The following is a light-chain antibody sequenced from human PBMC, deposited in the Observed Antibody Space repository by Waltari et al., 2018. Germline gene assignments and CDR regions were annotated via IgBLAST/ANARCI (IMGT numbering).Light chain of an antibody. V-gene: IGLV1-51*01. CDR1: SSNLGNTD. J-gene: IGLJ3*02. Sequence: QSVLTQPPSVSAAPGQRVTISCSGGSSNLGNTDVSWYQQFPGTAPKLRITDNKKRRCGFPDRVSASKSGTSATLGITGLQTGDEADYYCATWDSRLSVVVFGGGTKVTVL. CDR2: DNK. CDR3: ATWDSRLSVVV.